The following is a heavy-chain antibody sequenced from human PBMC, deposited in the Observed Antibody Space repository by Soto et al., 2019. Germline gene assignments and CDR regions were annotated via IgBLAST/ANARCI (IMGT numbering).Heavy chain of an antibody. CDR2: SYYSGST. D-gene: IGHD2-15*01. CDR1: GGSISSGDYY. CDR3: ARRSDIVGWFDP. Sequence: SGTLSLTCTVSGGSISSGDYYWSWICKPRGKGLEWIRYSYYSGSTYYNPSLTSRVTISVDTSNNQFSQKLSSVTAADTAVYYCARRSDIVGWFDPWGQGTLVTVSS. J-gene: IGHJ5*02. V-gene: IGHV4-30-4*02.